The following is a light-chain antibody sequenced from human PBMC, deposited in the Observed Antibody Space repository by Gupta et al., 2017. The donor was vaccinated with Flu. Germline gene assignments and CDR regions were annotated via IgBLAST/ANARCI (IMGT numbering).Light chain of an antibody. Sequence: ITISCTGTSSDIGNYYYVSWYQHHPGKAPKVIIYEVSNRPSGVSNRFSGSKSGNTASLTISGLQTEDEADYYCSSYRSSSTLWVFGGGTKLTVL. V-gene: IGLV2-14*01. CDR3: SSYRSSSTLWV. J-gene: IGLJ3*02. CDR1: SSDIGNYYY. CDR2: EVS.